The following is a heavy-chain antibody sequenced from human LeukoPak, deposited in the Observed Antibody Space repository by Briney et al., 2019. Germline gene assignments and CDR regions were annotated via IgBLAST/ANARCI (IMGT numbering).Heavy chain of an antibody. CDR3: ARLLWPSNYMDV. J-gene: IGHJ6*03. CDR2: IYYSGST. CDR1: GGSISSYY. Sequence: SETLSLTCTVSGGSISSYYWSWIRQPPGKGLEWIGYIYYSGSTNYNPSLKSRVTISVDTSKNQFSLKLSSVTAADTAVYYCARLLWPSNYMDVWGKGTTVTISS. D-gene: IGHD3-10*01. V-gene: IGHV4-59*01.